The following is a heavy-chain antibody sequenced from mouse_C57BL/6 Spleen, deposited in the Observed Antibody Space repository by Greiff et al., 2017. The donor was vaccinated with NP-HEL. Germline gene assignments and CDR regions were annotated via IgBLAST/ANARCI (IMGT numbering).Heavy chain of an antibody. D-gene: IGHD2-3*01. J-gene: IGHJ1*03. CDR1: GFTFSDYG. CDR3: ARGGLLRYFDV. CDR2: ISSGSSTI. Sequence: EVHLVESGGGLVKPGGSLKLSCAASGFTFSDYGMHWVRQAPEKGLEWVAYISSGSSTIYYADTVKGRFTISRDNAKNTLFLQMTRLRSEDTAMYYCARGGLLRYFDVWGTGTTVTVSS. V-gene: IGHV5-17*01.